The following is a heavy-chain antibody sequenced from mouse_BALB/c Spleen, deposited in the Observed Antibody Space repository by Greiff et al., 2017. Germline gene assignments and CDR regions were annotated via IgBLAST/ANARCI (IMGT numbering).Heavy chain of an antibody. J-gene: IGHJ4*01. CDR1: GYTFTSYW. CDR2: INPSTGYT. Sequence: QVQLKESGAELAKPGASVKMSCKASGYTFTSYWMHWVKQRPGQGLEWIGYINPSTGYTEYNQKFKDKATLTADKSSSTAYMQLSSLTSEDSAVYYCARGGYAMDDWGQGTSVTVSS. V-gene: IGHV1-7*01. CDR3: ARGGYAMDD.